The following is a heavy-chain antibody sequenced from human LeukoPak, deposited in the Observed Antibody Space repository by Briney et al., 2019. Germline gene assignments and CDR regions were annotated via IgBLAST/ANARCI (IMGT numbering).Heavy chain of an antibody. CDR3: AKDRERIQGYMDV. D-gene: IGHD1-26*01. CDR2: ISCNSGSI. CDR1: VFTFDVYA. Sequence: PGRSLRLSCAPSVFTFDVYAMHCVRQAPGGGREWVSGISCNSGSIVYADSVKGRFTISRDNAKNTLYLQMNSLRAEDTALYYCAKDRERIQGYMDVWGKGTTVTVSS. J-gene: IGHJ6*03. V-gene: IGHV3-9*01.